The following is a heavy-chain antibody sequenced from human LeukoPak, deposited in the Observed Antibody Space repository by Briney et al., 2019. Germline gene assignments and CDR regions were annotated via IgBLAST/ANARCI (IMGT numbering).Heavy chain of an antibody. J-gene: IGHJ5*02. CDR2: ISYDGSNK. V-gene: IGHV3-30-3*01. D-gene: IGHD1-14*01. CDR1: GGSISSYY. CDR3: ARDRATGWLDP. Sequence: LSLTCTVSGGSISSYYWSWVRQAPGKGLEWVAVISYDGSNKYYADSVKGRFTISRDNSKNTLYLQMNSLRAEDTAVYYCARDRATGWLDPWGQGTLVTVSS.